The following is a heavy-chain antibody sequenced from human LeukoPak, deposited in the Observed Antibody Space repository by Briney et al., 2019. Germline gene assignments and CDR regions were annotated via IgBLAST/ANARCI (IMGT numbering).Heavy chain of an antibody. J-gene: IGHJ4*02. CDR2: IRRDGSHK. V-gene: IGHV3-33*06. CDR1: GFAFNDFA. CDR3: AKSSIMFAAGRLGSIDF. D-gene: IGHD6-25*01. Sequence: PGRSLTLSCAASGFAFNDFAMYWVRQAPGKGLDWVALIRRDGSHKYYAHSIKGRFTISRDNSKNTLYIQMSSLRAEDTAVYYCAKSSIMFAAGRLGSIDFWGQGTLVTVSS.